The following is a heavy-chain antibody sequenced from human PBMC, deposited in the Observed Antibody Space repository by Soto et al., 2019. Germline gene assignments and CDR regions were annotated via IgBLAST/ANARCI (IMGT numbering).Heavy chain of an antibody. D-gene: IGHD6-6*01. CDR1: GGTFSSYA. CDR2: IIPIFGTA. Sequence: SVKVACKASGGTFSSYAISWVRQAPVQVLEWMGGIIPIFGTANYAQKFQGRVTITADESTSTAYMELSSLRSEDTAVYYCAREVGTSIAVNHNYYYGMDVWGQGTTVTVSS. CDR3: AREVGTSIAVNHNYYYGMDV. V-gene: IGHV1-69*13. J-gene: IGHJ6*02.